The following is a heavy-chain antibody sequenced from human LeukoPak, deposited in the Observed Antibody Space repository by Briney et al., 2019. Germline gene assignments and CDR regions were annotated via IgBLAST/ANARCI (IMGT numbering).Heavy chain of an antibody. D-gene: IGHD2-21*01. V-gene: IGHV4-39*07. CDR1: SASINSSPYF. CDR2: ISYSGST. J-gene: IGHJ3*02. Sequence: PSETLSLTCTVSSASINSSPYFWAWIRQSPGKGLEWIATISYSGSTYYNPSLKSRVAISLDTSKNQFSLKLSSVTAADTAVYYCVREVAVVSNAFDIWGPGTMVTVSS. CDR3: VREVAVVSNAFDI.